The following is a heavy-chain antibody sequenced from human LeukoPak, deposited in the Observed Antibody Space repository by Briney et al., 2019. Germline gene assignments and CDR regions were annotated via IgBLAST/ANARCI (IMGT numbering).Heavy chain of an antibody. V-gene: IGHV4-39*07. Sequence: PSETLSLTCSASGDSITSTNYYWGWIRQPPGKGLEWIGSIYYNENTYYNPSLKSRVTISVDTSKNRFSLKLSSVSAADTAVYYCARLRLRYTRNGDSTSYEVFDIWGQGTVVTVSS. J-gene: IGHJ3*02. CDR1: GDSITSTNYY. D-gene: IGHD2-21*01. CDR3: ARLRLRYTRNGDSTSYEVFDI. CDR2: IYYNENT.